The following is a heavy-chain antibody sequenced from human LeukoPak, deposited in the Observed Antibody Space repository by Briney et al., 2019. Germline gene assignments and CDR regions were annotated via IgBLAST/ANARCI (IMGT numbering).Heavy chain of an antibody. J-gene: IGHJ4*02. D-gene: IGHD3-9*01. CDR2: ISGSGGST. Sequence: GGSLRLSCAASGFTFSGYAMSWVRQAPGKGLEWVSAISGSGGSTYYADSVKGRFTISRDNSKNTLYLQMNSLRAEDTAVYYCAKDQYYDILTGYRPEYYFDYWGQGTLVTVSS. CDR1: GFTFSGYA. V-gene: IGHV3-23*01. CDR3: AKDQYYDILTGYRPEYYFDY.